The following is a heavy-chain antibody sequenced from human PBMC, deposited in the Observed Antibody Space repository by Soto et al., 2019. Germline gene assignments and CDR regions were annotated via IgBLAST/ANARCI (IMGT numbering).Heavy chain of an antibody. CDR1: GFTFSDYG. V-gene: IGHV3-30*18. CDR3: AKELLTAGTADS. J-gene: IGHJ4*02. CDR2: ISNDGKNK. Sequence: HPGGSLRLSCAASGFTFSDYGMQWVRQAPGRGLEWVAAISNDGKNKFYVDAVRGRFTISRDNSKNTVYLQMNSLRDDDTAVYYCAKELLTAGTADSWGQGSLVTVSS. D-gene: IGHD6-13*01.